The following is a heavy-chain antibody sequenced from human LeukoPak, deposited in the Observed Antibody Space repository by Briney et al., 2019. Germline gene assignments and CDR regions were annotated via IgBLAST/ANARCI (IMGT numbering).Heavy chain of an antibody. D-gene: IGHD6-19*01. CDR3: ARGVAVAARHYYYMDV. J-gene: IGHJ6*03. CDR1: GGSISSRSDY. CDR2: IYYSGST. Sequence: ASETLSLTCTVSGGSISSRSDYWGWIRQPPGKGLEWIGSIYYSGSTYYNPSLKSRVTISVDTSKNQFSLKLSSVTAADTAVYYCARGVAVAARHYYYMDVWGKGTTVTVSS. V-gene: IGHV4-39*07.